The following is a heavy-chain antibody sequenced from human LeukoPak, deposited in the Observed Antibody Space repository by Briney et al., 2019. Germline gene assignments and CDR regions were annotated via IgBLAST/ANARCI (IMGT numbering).Heavy chain of an antibody. CDR2: ISYDGSNK. Sequence: QPGRSLRLSCAASGFTFSSYGMHWVRQAPGKGLEWVAVISYDGSNKYYADSVKGRFTISRDNSKNTLYLQMNSLRAEDTAVYYCAKDYGRYFDWLWFFDYWGQGTLVTVSS. CDR1: GFTFSSYG. D-gene: IGHD3-9*01. CDR3: AKDYGRYFDWLWFFDY. V-gene: IGHV3-30*18. J-gene: IGHJ4*02.